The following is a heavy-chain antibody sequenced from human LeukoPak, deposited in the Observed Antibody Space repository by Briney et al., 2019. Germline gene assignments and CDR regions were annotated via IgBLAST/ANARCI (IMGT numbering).Heavy chain of an antibody. Sequence: ASVKVSCKASGYTFTSYGISWVRRAPGQGLEWMGWTSAHNDDTNYAETLQGRLTMTTDIFTSTAYMELTSLRSDDTAVYYCARDWDSRNDYFDPWGQGTLVIVSS. J-gene: IGHJ4*02. V-gene: IGHV1-18*01. CDR2: TSAHNDDT. CDR3: ARDWDSRNDYFDP. D-gene: IGHD1-1*01. CDR1: GYTFTSYG.